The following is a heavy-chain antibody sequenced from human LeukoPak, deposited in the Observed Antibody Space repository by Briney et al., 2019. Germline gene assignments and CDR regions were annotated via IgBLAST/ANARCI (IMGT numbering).Heavy chain of an antibody. CDR1: GGSFSGYY. CDR2: INHSGST. J-gene: IGHJ6*04. V-gene: IGHV4-34*01. CDR3: ARLLVRRVGPSQYYGMDV. D-gene: IGHD3-10*01. Sequence: SETLSLTCAVYGGSFSGYYWSWIRQPPGKGLEWIGEINHSGSTNYNPSLKSRVTISVDTSKNQFSLKLSSVTAADTAVYYCARLLVRRVGPSQYYGMDVWGKGTTVTVSS.